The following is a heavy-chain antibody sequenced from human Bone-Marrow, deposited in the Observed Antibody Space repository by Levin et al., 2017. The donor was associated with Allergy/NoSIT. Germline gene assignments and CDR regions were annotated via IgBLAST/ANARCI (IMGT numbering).Heavy chain of an antibody. CDR2: IYHSGTT. V-gene: IGHV4-4*02. D-gene: IGHD2-21*01. CDR3: ARVAGSNSLNYYYGMDI. J-gene: IGHJ6*02. CDR1: GGSISDNNW. Sequence: GSLRLSCDVFGGSISDNNWWTWVRQSPGKGLEWIGEIYHSGTTTYNPSLKSRITISVEKSKNHFSLRLSSVTAADTAVYYCARVAGSNSLNYYYGMDIWGQGTTVTVSS.